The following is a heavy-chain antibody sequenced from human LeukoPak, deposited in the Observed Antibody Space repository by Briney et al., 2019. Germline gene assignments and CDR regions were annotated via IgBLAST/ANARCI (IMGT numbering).Heavy chain of an antibody. D-gene: IGHD3-10*01. CDR1: GFTFSIYT. CDR3: ARDWGVDT. Sequence: PGGSLRLSCAASGFTFSIYTMVWVRQPPGKGLEWVAVTSYDESNKHYVDSVKGRFTISRDNSNNMLYLQMNSLRPEDTAVYYCARDWGVDTWGQGTLVTVSS. V-gene: IGHV3-30*03. J-gene: IGHJ5*02. CDR2: TSYDESNK.